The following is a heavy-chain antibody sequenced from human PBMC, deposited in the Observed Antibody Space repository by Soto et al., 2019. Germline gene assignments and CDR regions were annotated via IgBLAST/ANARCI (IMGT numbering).Heavy chain of an antibody. J-gene: IGHJ5*02. CDR1: GGCISSYY. Sequence: ETLSLTGTVAGGCISSYYWSWIRQPPGKGLEWIGYIYYSGSTNYNPSLKSRVTISVDTSKNQFSLKMSSVTAADTAVYYCARERWLQPNWFDPWGQGTLVTVSS. CDR2: IYYSGST. CDR3: ARERWLQPNWFDP. D-gene: IGHD5-12*01. V-gene: IGHV4-59*01.